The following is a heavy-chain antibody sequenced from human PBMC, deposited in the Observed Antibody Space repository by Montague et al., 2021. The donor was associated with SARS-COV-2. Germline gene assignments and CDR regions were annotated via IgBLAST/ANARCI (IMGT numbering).Heavy chain of an antibody. V-gene: IGHV3-23*01. CDR3: AKDKGVAYYFDH. Sequence: SLRLSCAASGITVSNYAMSWVRQAPGKGLEWVSAISGSGGSPYYADSVKGRFTISRDNSKNTLYLQMNSLRAGDTAVYYCAKDKGVAYYFDHWGQGTLVTVSS. CDR2: ISGSGGSP. J-gene: IGHJ4*02. CDR1: GITVSNYA. D-gene: IGHD2-15*01.